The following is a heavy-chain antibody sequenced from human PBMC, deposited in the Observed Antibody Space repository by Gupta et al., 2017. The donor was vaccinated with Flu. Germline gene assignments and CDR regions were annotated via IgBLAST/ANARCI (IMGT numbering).Heavy chain of an antibody. CDR2: IYWDDEK. Sequence: QITLKESGPTLVKPTQTLTLTCTFSGFSLSPSAVGVGWIRPPPGKALEWLGLIYWDDEKRYSPSLKNRLTITKGTSKDQVVLTMNNMAPVDTATYYCTHIPVGGGYRFYFDYWGRRTLVTVSS. CDR3: THIPVGGGYRFYFDY. J-gene: IGHJ4*02. CDR1: GFSLSPSAVG. V-gene: IGHV2-5*02. D-gene: IGHD3-16*02.